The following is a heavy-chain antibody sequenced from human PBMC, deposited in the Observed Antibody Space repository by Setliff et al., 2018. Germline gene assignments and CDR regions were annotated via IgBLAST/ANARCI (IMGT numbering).Heavy chain of an antibody. D-gene: IGHD2-2*02. J-gene: IGHJ4*02. Sequence: SETLSLTCKVSGDSMNSGVYYWAWIRQPPGKGLEWIGRIYSGGTTYYNSSLKSRVTISVDTSKNQFSLKLNSVTAADTGVYYCASCRFQVPYNYWGQGTLVTVS. CDR3: ASCRFQVPYNY. CDR2: IYSGGTT. V-gene: IGHV4-39*01. CDR1: GDSMNSGVYY.